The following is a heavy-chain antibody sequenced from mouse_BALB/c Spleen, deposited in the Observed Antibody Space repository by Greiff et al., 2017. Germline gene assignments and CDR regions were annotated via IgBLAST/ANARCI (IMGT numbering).Heavy chain of an antibody. D-gene: IGHD1-1*01. Sequence: QVQLQQPGAELVKPGAPVKLSCKASGYTFTSYWMNWVKQRPGRGLEWIGRIDPSDSETHYNQKFKDKATLTVDKSSSTAYIQLSSLTSEDSALYYCARDYYGSSPFAYWGQGTLVTVSA. V-gene: IGHV1-69*02. CDR3: ARDYYGSSPFAY. CDR1: GYTFTSYW. J-gene: IGHJ3*01. CDR2: IDPSDSET.